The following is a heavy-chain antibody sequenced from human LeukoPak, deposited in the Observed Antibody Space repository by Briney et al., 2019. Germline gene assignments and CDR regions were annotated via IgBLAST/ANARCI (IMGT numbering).Heavy chain of an antibody. CDR1: GGTFSSYA. J-gene: IGHJ4*02. CDR2: IVPTFGTA. CDR3: ARGTMVRGVIEVVDY. D-gene: IGHD3-10*01. V-gene: IGHV1-69*13. Sequence: SVKVSCKASGGTFSSYAISWVRQAPGQGLEGMGGIVPTFGTANYAQKFQGRVTITADESTSTAYMELSSLRSEDTAVYYCARGTMVRGVIEVVDYWGQGTLVTVSS.